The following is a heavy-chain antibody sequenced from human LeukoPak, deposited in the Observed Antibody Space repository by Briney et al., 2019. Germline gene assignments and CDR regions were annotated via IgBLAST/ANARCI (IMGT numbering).Heavy chain of an antibody. J-gene: IGHJ6*02. CDR1: GFTVSSNY. D-gene: IGHD6-19*01. V-gene: IGHV3-66*01. CDR2: IYSGGST. CDR3: ARGYSSDWYYYVMDV. Sequence: PGGSLRLSCAASGFTVSSNYMSWVRQAPGKGLGWVSFIYSGGSTHYRDSVKGRFTISRDNSKNTLYLQMNRLRAEDTAVYYCARGYSSDWYYYVMDVWGQGTTVTVSS.